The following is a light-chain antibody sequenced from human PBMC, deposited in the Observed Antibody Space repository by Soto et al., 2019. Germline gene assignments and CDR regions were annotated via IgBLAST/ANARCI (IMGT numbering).Light chain of an antibody. J-gene: IGKJ1*01. Sequence: DIQMTQSPSSLSASVGDRVTITCRASQDIRNDLGWYQQKPGKAPKRLIYAASSLQSGVPSRFSDSMSGTEFTHTIGSLQTEDYATYYCLKHNDYPPTFGQGTKVEI. CDR3: LKHNDYPPT. CDR2: AAS. V-gene: IGKV1-17*01. CDR1: QDIRND.